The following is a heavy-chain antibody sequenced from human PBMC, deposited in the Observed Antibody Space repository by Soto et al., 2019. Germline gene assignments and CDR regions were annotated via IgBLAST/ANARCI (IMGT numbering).Heavy chain of an antibody. CDR1: GYSFSNYW. D-gene: IGHD4-4*01. J-gene: IGHJ4*02. CDR3: ARPSNNYVAH. Sequence: GESLKISCKASGYSFSNYWIGWVRQMPGKGLEWMAIIIPGDSESRYSPSFQGQVTISADKSISTAYLQWNSLKASDTAMYYCARPSNNYVAHWGQGTLVTV. V-gene: IGHV5-51*01. CDR2: IIPGDSES.